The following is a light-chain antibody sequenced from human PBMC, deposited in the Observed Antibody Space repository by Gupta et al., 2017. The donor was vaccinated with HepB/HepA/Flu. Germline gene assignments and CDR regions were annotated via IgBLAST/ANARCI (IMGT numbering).Light chain of an antibody. CDR2: AAS. J-gene: IGKJ1*01. Sequence: DIKMTQSPSSLSASGGDRVTITCRASRSIDNYLHWFQQTPGKAPRFLFYAASTLQSGVPARFSGSGSGTDFTLTISSLQSDDFATYYCQQGYSFPYIFGQGTKVEIK. V-gene: IGKV1-39*01. CDR1: RSIDNY. CDR3: QQGYSFPYI.